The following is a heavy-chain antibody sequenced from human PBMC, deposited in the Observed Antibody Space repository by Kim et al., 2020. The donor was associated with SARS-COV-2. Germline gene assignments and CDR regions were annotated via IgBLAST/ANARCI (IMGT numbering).Heavy chain of an antibody. D-gene: IGHD6-6*01. CDR1: GYTFTSYA. J-gene: IGHJ4*02. CDR2: INPNSGTA. CDR3: ALSSIATRPVY. Sequence: SVKVSCKASGYTFTSYAMNWVRQAPGQGLEWMGRINPNSGTANYAQKFQGRVTMTADESTSTAYMELSSLRSEDTAVYYCALSSIATRPVYWGQGTLVTVSS. V-gene: IGHV1-69*13.